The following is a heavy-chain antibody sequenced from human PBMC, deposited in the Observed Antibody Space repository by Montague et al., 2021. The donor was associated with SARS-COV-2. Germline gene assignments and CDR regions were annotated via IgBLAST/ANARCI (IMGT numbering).Heavy chain of an antibody. V-gene: IGHV4-61*01. CDR3: VREFWNCSSGACRGNFDS. CDR1: GGSVSIATGY. J-gene: IGHJ4*02. CDR2: IHYSGTT. D-gene: IGHD2-2*01. Sequence: SETLSLTCTVSGGSVSIATGYWSWIRQPPGKGLEWIGYIHYSGTTSYKSSLKSRVSLSLDTSKNQFSLNLTSVTAADTAAYHCVREFWNCSSGACRGNFDSWGQGTKVTGSS.